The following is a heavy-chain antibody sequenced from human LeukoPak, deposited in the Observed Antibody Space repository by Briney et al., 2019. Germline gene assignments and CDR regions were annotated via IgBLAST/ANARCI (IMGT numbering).Heavy chain of an antibody. CDR2: IISSGAGT. CDR3: AKHFCTGLDCSLFDS. Sequence: PGGSLRLSCAASGFSFSSYAMSWVRQAPGKGLEWVSGIISSGAGTNYADSVRGRFTISRDNSKNTLYLQMNSLRAEDTAVYYCAKHFCTGLDCSLFDSWGQGTLVTVSS. J-gene: IGHJ4*02. D-gene: IGHD3/OR15-3a*01. CDR1: GFSFSSYA. V-gene: IGHV3-23*01.